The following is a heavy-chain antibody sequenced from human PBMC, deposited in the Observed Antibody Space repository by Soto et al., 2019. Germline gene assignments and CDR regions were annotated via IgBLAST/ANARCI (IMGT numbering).Heavy chain of an antibody. J-gene: IGHJ3*02. CDR3: ARRDSSGAFDI. V-gene: IGHV1-69*13. D-gene: IGHD3-22*01. CDR2: IIPIFGTA. Sequence: EASVKVSCKASGGTFSSYAISWVRQAPGQGLEWMGGIIPIFGTANYAQKFQGRVTITADESTSTAYMELSSLRSEDTAVYYCARRDSSGAFDIWGQGTMVTVSS. CDR1: GGTFSSYA.